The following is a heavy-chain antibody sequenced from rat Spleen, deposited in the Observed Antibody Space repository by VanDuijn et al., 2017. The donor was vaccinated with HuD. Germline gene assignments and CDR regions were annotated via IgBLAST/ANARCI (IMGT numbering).Heavy chain of an antibody. J-gene: IGHJ2*01. D-gene: IGHD1-11*01. CDR2: ITNTGGST. V-gene: IGHV5-27*01. CDR1: GFTFSNYY. CDR3: TRSGAP. Sequence: EVQLVESGGGLVQPGRSLKLSCAASGFTFSNYYMAWVRQAPTKGLAWVAYITNTGGSTYYPDSVKGRFTISRDNAKNTLYLQMNSLRSEDTATYYCTRSGAPWGQGVMVTVSS.